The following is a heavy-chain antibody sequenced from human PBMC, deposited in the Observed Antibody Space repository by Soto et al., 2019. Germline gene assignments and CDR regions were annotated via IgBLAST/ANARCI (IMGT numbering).Heavy chain of an antibody. CDR1: GFIFNTYG. CDR2: IWYDGSKT. V-gene: IGHV3-33*07. Sequence: PGGSLRLSCAASGFIFNTYGMNWVRQAPGKGLEWAALIWYDGSKTFYGDSVKGRFTISRDNSRNTVSLQMTNLRADDTAVYCCARDRQFYGSGTQFPSSYDMDVWGQGPTVTVS. D-gene: IGHD3-10*01. CDR3: ARDRQFYGSGTQFPSSYDMDV. J-gene: IGHJ6*02.